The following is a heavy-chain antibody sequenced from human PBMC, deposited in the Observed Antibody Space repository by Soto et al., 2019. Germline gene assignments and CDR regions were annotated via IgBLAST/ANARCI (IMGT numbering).Heavy chain of an antibody. CDR2: INPSGGIT. Sequence: ASLKVSCKASGYTLTRYYLHWGRQAPGQGPEWMGIINPSGGITNDAQKFQDRVTMTSDTSTSTVYMELSSLRSEDTAVYYCARGISTTRYYYYYGMDVWGQGTTVTVSS. CDR1: GYTLTRYY. J-gene: IGHJ6*02. V-gene: IGHV1-46*01. D-gene: IGHD2-2*01. CDR3: ARGISTTRYYYYYGMDV.